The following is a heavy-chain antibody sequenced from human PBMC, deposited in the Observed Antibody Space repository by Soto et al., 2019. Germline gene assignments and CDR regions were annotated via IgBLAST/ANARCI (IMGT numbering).Heavy chain of an antibody. D-gene: IGHD6-19*01. CDR2: INPSGGST. CDR1: GYTFTSYY. Sequence: QVQLVQSGAEVKKPGASVKVSCKASGYTFTSYYTHWVRQAPGQGLEWMGIINPSGGSTSYAQKFQGRVTMTRDTSTSTVYMELSSLRSEDTAVYYCARQWLAPRPWNWFDPWGQGTLVTVSS. V-gene: IGHV1-46*03. CDR3: ARQWLAPRPWNWFDP. J-gene: IGHJ5*02.